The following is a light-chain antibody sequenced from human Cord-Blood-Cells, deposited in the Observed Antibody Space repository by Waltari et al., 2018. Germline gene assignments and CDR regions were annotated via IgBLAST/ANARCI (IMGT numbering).Light chain of an antibody. CDR2: DVS. Sequence: QSALTQPASVSGSPGQSITISCTGTSSDVGGYNYVSWYQQHPGKAPKLMIYDVSKRPSGVSNRLSGSKSGNTASLTISGLQAEDEADYYCSSYTSSSVWVFGGGTKLTVL. V-gene: IGLV2-14*01. CDR1: SSDVGGYNY. J-gene: IGLJ3*02. CDR3: SSYTSSSVWV.